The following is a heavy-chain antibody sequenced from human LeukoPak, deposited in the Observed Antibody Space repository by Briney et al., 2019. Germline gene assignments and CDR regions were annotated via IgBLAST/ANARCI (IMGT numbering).Heavy chain of an antibody. CDR3: ASARSGWSLNYYYYYMDV. V-gene: IGHV4-34*01. J-gene: IGHJ6*03. D-gene: IGHD6-19*01. Sequence: SETLSLTCAVYGGSLSGYYWNWIRQPPGKGLEWIGEINHSGIKYNPSLKSRVTISVDTSKNQFSLKLSSVTAADTAVYYCASARSGWSLNYYYYYMDVWGKGTTVTVSS. CDR2: INHSGI. CDR1: GGSLSGYY.